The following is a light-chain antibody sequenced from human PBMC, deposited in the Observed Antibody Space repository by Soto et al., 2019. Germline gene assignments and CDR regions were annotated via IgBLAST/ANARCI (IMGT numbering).Light chain of an antibody. V-gene: IGKV3-15*01. Sequence: EIVLTQSPATLSVSLGHSATLSCRASQSVSLSLAWYQMRPGQPPRLLIYGASTRATDIPARFSGSGSGTDFTLTISSLQSEDSAVYYCQQYKNWPPWTFGQGTKVDIK. CDR1: QSVSLS. CDR3: QQYKNWPPWT. J-gene: IGKJ1*01. CDR2: GAS.